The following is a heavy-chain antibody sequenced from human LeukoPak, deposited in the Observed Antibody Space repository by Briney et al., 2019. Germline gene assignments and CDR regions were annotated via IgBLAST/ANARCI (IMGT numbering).Heavy chain of an antibody. CDR1: GFTFSNNW. CDR2: INKDGSEK. V-gene: IGHV3-7*03. J-gene: IGHJ4*02. Sequence: GGSLRLSCAVSGFTFSNNWMTWVRQAPGKGLEWVANINKDGSEKYYVDSVKGRFTISRDNAKNSLYLQMNSLRAEDTALYYCAKARVAGPVYFDYWGQGTLVTVSS. CDR3: AKARVAGPVYFDY. D-gene: IGHD6-19*01.